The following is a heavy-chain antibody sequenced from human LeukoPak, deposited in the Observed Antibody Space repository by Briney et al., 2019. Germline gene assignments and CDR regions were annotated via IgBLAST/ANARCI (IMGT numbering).Heavy chain of an antibody. Sequence: ASVKVSCKASGYSFTSYDINWVRQATGQGLGWMGWMKPNSGYTDYAQKFQGKVTMTRNTSISTAYMELSSLRSEDTAVYYCARGPGLLLWFGELLSWGQGTLVTVSS. CDR3: ARGPGLLLWFGELLS. J-gene: IGHJ4*02. CDR1: GYSFTSYD. CDR2: MKPNSGYT. D-gene: IGHD3-10*01. V-gene: IGHV1-8*01.